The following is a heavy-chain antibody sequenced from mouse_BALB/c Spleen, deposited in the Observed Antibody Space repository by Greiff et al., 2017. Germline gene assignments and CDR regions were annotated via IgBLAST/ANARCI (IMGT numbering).Heavy chain of an antibody. Sequence: EVQLVESGPGLVKPSQSLSLTCSVTGYSITSGYYWNWIRQFPGNKLEWMGYISYDGSNNYNPSLKNRISITRDTSKNQFFLKLNSVTTEDTATYYCARKGRYDGYAMDYWGQGTSVTVSS. V-gene: IGHV3-6*02. CDR3: ARKGRYDGYAMDY. J-gene: IGHJ4*01. CDR2: ISYDGSN. D-gene: IGHD2-14*01. CDR1: GYSITSGYY.